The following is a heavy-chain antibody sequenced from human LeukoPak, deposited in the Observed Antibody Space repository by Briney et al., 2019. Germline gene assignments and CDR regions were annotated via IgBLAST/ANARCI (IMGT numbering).Heavy chain of an antibody. J-gene: IGHJ4*02. CDR2: IYPRDGST. V-gene: IGHV1-46*01. CDR1: GYTFTSNY. CDR3: ARDQEGFDY. Sequence: ASVKVSCKASGYTFTSNYIHWVRQAPGQGLEWMGMIYPRDGSTSYAQKFQGRVTVTRDTSTSTVHMELSGLRSEDTAVYYCARDQEGFDYWGQGALVTVSS.